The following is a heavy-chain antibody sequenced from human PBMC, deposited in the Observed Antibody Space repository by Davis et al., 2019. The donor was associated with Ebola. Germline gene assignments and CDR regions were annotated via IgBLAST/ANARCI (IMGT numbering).Heavy chain of an antibody. CDR1: GYSFTSYW. CDR3: ARHGLGGYCSSTSCYLIGYYYGMDV. V-gene: IGHV5-51*01. D-gene: IGHD2-2*01. Sequence: GESLKISCKGSGYSFTSYWIGWVRQMPGKGLEWMGIIYPGDSDTRYSPSFQGQVTISADKSISTAYLQWSSLKASDTAMYYCARHGLGGYCSSTSCYLIGYYYGMDVWGQGTTVTVSS. CDR2: IYPGDSDT. J-gene: IGHJ6*02.